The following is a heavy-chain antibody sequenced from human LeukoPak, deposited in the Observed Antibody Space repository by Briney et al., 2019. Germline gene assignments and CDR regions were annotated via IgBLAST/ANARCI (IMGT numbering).Heavy chain of an antibody. D-gene: IGHD3-22*01. CDR1: GFTFSRYW. V-gene: IGHV3-74*01. CDR3: ARSHYFDTRGYLSL. J-gene: IGHJ2*01. Sequence: GGSLRLSRAPSGFTFSRYWMLWVPQAPGRGRVWVSRINSDGSSTTYADSGKGRLTISRDNAKITLYQQRNRRRAEHTAVYFSARSHYFDTRGYLSLWG. CDR2: INSDGSST.